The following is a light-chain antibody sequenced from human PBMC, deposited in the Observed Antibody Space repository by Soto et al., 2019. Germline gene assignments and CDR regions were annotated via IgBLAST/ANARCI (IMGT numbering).Light chain of an antibody. Sequence: QSVLTQSPSASGSPGQSVTISCTGTSGDVGNYKYVSWYQQHPGKAPKLMIYEVSKRPSGVPDRFSGSKSGNTASLTVSGLQVEDEADYYCSSYAGSNLWVFGGGTKLTVL. V-gene: IGLV2-8*01. CDR2: EVS. J-gene: IGLJ3*02. CDR1: SGDVGNYKY. CDR3: SSYAGSNLWV.